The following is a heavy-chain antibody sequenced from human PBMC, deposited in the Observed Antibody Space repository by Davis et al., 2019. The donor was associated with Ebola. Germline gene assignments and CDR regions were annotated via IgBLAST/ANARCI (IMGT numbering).Heavy chain of an antibody. CDR2: INWNGGST. CDR1: GFTFDDYA. Sequence: GESLKISCAASGFTFDDYAMTWVRQAPGKGLEWVSGINWNGGSTGYADSVKGRFTISSDNSKNTLYLQMNSLRAEDTAVYYCARATHMDYWGQGTLVTVSS. V-gene: IGHV3-20*04. CDR3: ARATHMDY. J-gene: IGHJ4*02. D-gene: IGHD2-21*01.